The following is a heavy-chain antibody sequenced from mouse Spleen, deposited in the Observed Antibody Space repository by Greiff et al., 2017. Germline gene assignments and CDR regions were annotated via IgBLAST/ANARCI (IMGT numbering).Heavy chain of an antibody. CDR3: AREGYGGSLYAMDY. V-gene: IGHV1-18*01. CDR1: GYTFTDYN. CDR2: INPNNGGT. J-gene: IGHJ4*01. D-gene: IGHD1-1*02. Sequence: VQLKESGPELVKPGASVKIPCKASGYTFTDYNMDWVKQSHGKSLEWIGDINPNNGGTIYNQKFKGKATLTVDKSSSTAYMELRSLTSEDTAVYYCAREGYGGSLYAMDYWGQGTSVTVSS.